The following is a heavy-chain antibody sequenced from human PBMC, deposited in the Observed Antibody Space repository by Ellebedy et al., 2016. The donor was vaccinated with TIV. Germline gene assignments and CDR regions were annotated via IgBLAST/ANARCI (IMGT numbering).Heavy chain of an antibody. V-gene: IGHV4-39*01. D-gene: IGHD6-19*01. Sequence: MPSETLSLTCTVSGGSISRSNYHWGWIRQPPGKELARIGSIYYSGTTYYNPSLKSRVSISVDTSKNQFSLKLSSVTAADTAVYYCARPNSMAADSSGWWYFDYWGQGTLVTVSS. CDR1: GGSISRSNYH. CDR2: IYYSGTT. J-gene: IGHJ4*02. CDR3: ARPNSMAADSSGWWYFDY.